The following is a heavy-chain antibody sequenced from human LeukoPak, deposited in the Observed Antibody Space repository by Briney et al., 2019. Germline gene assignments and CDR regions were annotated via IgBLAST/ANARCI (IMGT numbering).Heavy chain of an antibody. J-gene: IGHJ3*02. Sequence: PGGSLRLSCAASGFSFSSYWMHWVRQAPTKGLVWVSHINSDGSDTTYADSVKGRFTISRDNSKNTLYLQMNSLRSEDTAVYYCARDHIPPVAGSAFDIWGQGTKVTVSS. CDR2: INSDGSDT. CDR3: ARDHIPPVAGSAFDI. V-gene: IGHV3-74*01. CDR1: GFSFSSYW. D-gene: IGHD6-19*01.